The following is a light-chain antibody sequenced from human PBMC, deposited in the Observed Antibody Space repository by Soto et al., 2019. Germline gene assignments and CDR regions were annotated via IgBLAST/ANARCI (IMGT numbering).Light chain of an antibody. CDR2: DVS. CDR3: SSYTSSGTFGV. J-gene: IGLJ3*02. V-gene: IGLV2-14*01. Sequence: QSALTQPASVSGSPGQSITISCTGTSSDVGGYNYVSWYQQHPGKAPKLMIYDVSNRPSGVSNRFSGSKSGNTASLTISGLQAEAEADYYCSSYTSSGTFGVFGGGTKLTVL. CDR1: SSDVGGYNY.